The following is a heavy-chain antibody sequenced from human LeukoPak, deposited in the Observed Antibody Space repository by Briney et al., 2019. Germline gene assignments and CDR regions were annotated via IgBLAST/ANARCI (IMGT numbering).Heavy chain of an antibody. J-gene: IGHJ3*02. CDR1: GFTFSSYA. V-gene: IGHV3-23*01. CDR2: ISGSGGTT. D-gene: IGHD4-11*01. CDR3: ARGQHRVTYSDDAFDI. Sequence: GGSLRLSCAASGFTFSSYAMNWVRQAPGKGLEWVSGISGSGGTTYYADSVKGRFTISRDNSKNTLCLQMNSLRTEDTALYYCARGQHRVTYSDDAFDIWGQGTMVTVSS.